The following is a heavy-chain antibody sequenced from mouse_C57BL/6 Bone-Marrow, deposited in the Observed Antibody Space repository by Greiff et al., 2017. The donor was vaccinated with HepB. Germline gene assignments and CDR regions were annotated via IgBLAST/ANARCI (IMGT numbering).Heavy chain of an antibody. J-gene: IGHJ2*01. CDR2: ISSGSSTI. Sequence: EVQLVESGGGLVKPGGSLKLSCAASGFTFSDYGMHWVRQAPEKGLEWVAYISSGSSTIYYADTVKGRFTISRDNAKNTLFLQMTSLRSEDTAMYYCARDLIYYGFDYWGQGTTLTVSS. CDR3: ARDLIYYGFDY. CDR1: GFTFSDYG. V-gene: IGHV5-17*01. D-gene: IGHD2-2*01.